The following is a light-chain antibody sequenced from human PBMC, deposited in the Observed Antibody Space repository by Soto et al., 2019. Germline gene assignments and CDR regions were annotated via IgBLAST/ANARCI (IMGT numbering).Light chain of an antibody. Sequence: DIQMTQSPSTLSASVGDTVTITCRASQSVSRWLAWYQQKPGKAPRLLVYDASTLAIGVPSRFSGSGSGTKLPLTIPSLQPDVLGLYHCKQYNSYSPTFGRGTRV. CDR3: KQYNSYSPT. CDR2: DAS. CDR1: QSVSRW. J-gene: IGKJ1*01. V-gene: IGKV1-5*01.